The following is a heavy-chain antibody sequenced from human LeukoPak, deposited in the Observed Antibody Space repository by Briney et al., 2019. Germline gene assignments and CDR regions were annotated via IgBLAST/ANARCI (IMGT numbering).Heavy chain of an antibody. J-gene: IGHJ4*02. CDR3: ARDGAARDSYVV. V-gene: IGHV3-21*01. D-gene: IGHD2-15*01. CDR2: ISSSSSYI. CDR1: GVTFSSYS. Sequence: GGALRLSCAASGVTFSSYSMNGVRQAPGKGLEWVSSISSSSSYIYYADSVKGRFTISRDNAKNSLYLQMNSLRAEDTAVYYCARDGAARDSYVVWGQGTLVTVSS.